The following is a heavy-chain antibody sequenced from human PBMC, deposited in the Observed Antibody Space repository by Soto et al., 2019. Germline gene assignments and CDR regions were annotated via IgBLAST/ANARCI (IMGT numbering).Heavy chain of an antibody. CDR1: GGSISSGGYY. D-gene: IGHD3-3*01. CDR3: ARALDFWSGYFDY. J-gene: IGHJ4*02. CDR2: IYYSGST. Sequence: SETLSLTCTVSGGSISSGGYYWSWIRQHPGKGLEWIGYIYYSGSTYYNSSLKIRVTISVDTSKNQFSLKLSSVTSADTAVYYCARALDFWSGYFDYWGQGTLVTVSS. V-gene: IGHV4-31*03.